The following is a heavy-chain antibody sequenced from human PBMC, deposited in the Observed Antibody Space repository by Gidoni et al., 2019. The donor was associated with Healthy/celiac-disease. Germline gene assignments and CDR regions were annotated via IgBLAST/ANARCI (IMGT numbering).Heavy chain of an antibody. CDR1: NAW. D-gene: IGHD3-22*01. CDR3: TGSITMIVVATGDYYYGMDV. J-gene: IGHJ6*02. V-gene: IGHV3-15*01. Sequence: NAWMSWVRQAPGKGLEWVGRIKSKTDGGTTDYAAPVKGRFTISRDDSKNTLYLQMNSLKTEDTAVYYCTGSITMIVVATGDYYYGMDVWGQGTTVTVSS. CDR2: IKSKTDGGTT.